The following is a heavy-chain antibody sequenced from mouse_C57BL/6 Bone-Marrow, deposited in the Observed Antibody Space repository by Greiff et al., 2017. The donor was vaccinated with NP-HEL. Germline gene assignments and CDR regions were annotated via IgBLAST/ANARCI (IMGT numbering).Heavy chain of an antibody. J-gene: IGHJ4*01. D-gene: IGHD1-1*01. V-gene: IGHV3-6*01. CDR3: ARDDYYGVARDAMDY. Sequence: DVKLQESGPGLVKPSQSLSLTCSVTGYSITSGYYWNWIRQFPGNKLEWMGYISYDGSNNYNPSLKNRISITRDTSKNQFFLKLNSVTTEDTATYYCARDDYYGVARDAMDYWGQGTSVTVSS. CDR2: ISYDGSN. CDR1: GYSITSGYY.